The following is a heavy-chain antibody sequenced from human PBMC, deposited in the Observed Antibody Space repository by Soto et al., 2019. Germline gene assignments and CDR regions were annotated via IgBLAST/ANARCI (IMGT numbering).Heavy chain of an antibody. V-gene: IGHV4-30-2*01. J-gene: IGHJ4*02. CDR3: ARGLYGAEGGDY. CDR2: INHLETT. CDR1: GASITYGGYS. Sequence: LSLTCTVSGASITYGGYSWSWIRQTPGKGLEWIGYINHLETTFYNPSFESRLTLSIDRTKNHFSLYLQMNSLRAEDTAVYYCARGLYGAEGGDYWGQGTLVTVSS. D-gene: IGHD4-17*01.